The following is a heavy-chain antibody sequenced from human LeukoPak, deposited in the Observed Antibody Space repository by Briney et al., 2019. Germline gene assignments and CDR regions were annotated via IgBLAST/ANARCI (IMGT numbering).Heavy chain of an antibody. J-gene: IGHJ6*02. D-gene: IGHD3-16*01. Sequence: SETLSLTCTVSGGSISSYYWSWIRQPPGKGLEWIGYIYYSGSTNYNPSLKSRVTISVDTSKNQFSLKLSSVTAADTAVHYCARSVGYYYGMDVWGQGTTVTVSS. CDR1: GGSISSYY. V-gene: IGHV4-59*08. CDR3: ARSVGYYYGMDV. CDR2: IYYSGST.